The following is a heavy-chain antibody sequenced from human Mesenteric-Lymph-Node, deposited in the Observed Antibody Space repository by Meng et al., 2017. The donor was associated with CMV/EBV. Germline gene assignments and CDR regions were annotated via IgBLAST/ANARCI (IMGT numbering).Heavy chain of an antibody. CDR3: AKDLGGTYYYGSGSPWGMDV. CDR1: GFIFSSYA. V-gene: IGHV3-23*01. CDR2: ISVSGGST. D-gene: IGHD3-10*01. Sequence: GESLKISCAASGFIFSSYAMNWVRQAPGKGLEWVSTISVSGGSTYYADSVKGRFTISRDNSKNTLYLQMNSLRAEDTAVYYCAKDLGGTYYYGSGSPWGMDVWGQGTTVTVSS. J-gene: IGHJ6*02.